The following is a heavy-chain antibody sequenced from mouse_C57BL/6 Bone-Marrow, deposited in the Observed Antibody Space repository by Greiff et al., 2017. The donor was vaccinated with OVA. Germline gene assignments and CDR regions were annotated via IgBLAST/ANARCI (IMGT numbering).Heavy chain of an antibody. CDR3: ARNAYYSNYDYYAMDY. D-gene: IGHD2-5*01. Sequence: ESGPGLVKPSQSLSLTCSVTGYSITSGYYWNWIRQFPGNKLEWMGYINYDGSNNYNPSFKNRISITRDTSKNQFFLKLNSVTTEDTATYYCARNAYYSNYDYYAMDYWGQGTSVTVSS. CDR2: INYDGSN. J-gene: IGHJ4*01. V-gene: IGHV3-6*01. CDR1: GYSITSGYY.